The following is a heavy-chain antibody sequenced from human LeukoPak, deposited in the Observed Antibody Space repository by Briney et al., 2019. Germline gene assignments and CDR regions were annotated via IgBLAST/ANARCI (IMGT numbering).Heavy chain of an antibody. CDR3: ARARYVNSFYAFDI. CDR1: GGSISSYY. J-gene: IGHJ3*02. Sequence: SETLSLTCTVSGGSISSYYWSWIRLPPGKGLKWIGYLSKSENTNYSPSLKSRVTIFGDTSKNQFFLKLSSVTAADTAVYYCARARYVNSFYAFDIWGQGTLVTVSS. CDR2: LSKSENT. D-gene: IGHD3-9*01. V-gene: IGHV4-59*01.